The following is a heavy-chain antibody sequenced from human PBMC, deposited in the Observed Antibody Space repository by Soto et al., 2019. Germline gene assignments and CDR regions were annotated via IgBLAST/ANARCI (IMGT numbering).Heavy chain of an antibody. D-gene: IGHD2-2*01. Sequence: GGSLRLSCAASGFTFSSYSMNWVRQAPGKGLEWVSSISSSSSYIYYADSGKGRFTISRDNAKNSLYLQMNSLRAEDTAVYYGARELVVPAATPDKIDYWGQGTLVTVSS. V-gene: IGHV3-21*01. CDR3: ARELVVPAATPDKIDY. J-gene: IGHJ4*02. CDR1: GFTFSSYS. CDR2: ISSSSSYI.